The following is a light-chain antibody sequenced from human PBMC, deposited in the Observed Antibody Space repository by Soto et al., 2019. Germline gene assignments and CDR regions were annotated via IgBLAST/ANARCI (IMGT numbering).Light chain of an antibody. CDR1: SSDVGRYNY. Sequence: QSVLAQPPSGSGSRGQSITIPCTETSSDVGRYNYVSWFQQHPGKVPKLIIYDVSNWPSGVSDRFSGSKSGNTASLTISGLHPEEEADYYFSSFTSSSTFVFGTGTKVTVL. J-gene: IGLJ1*01. CDR2: DVS. V-gene: IGLV2-14*03. CDR3: SSFTSSSTFV.